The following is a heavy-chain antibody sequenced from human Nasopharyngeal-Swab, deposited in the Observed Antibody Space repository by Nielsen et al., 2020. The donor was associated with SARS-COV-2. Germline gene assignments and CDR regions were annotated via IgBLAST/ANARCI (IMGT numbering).Heavy chain of an antibody. V-gene: IGHV4-34*01. Sequence: GSLRLSCAVYGGSFSGYYWSWIRQPPGKGLEWIGEINHSGSTKYNPSLKSRVTISVDTSKNQFSLKLSSVTAADTAVYYCARTSEYYYGSGSYNNYYYYCMDVWGQGTTVTVSS. D-gene: IGHD3-10*01. J-gene: IGHJ6*02. CDR3: ARTSEYYYGSGSYNNYYYYCMDV. CDR2: INHSGST. CDR1: GGSFSGYY.